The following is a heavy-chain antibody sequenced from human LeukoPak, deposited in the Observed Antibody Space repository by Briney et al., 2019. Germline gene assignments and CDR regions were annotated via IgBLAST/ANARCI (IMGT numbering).Heavy chain of an antibody. CDR1: GYTFTGYD. V-gene: IGHV1-8*01. D-gene: IGHD3-16*01. Sequence: ASVKVSCKASGYTFTGYDINWVRQAPGQGLEWMGWMNPNSGNTGYAHKFQGRVTMTRNTSISTAYMELGSLRSEDTAVYYCARGHSWGSLYYFDYWGQGTLVTVSS. CDR2: MNPNSGNT. CDR3: ARGHSWGSLYYFDY. J-gene: IGHJ4*02.